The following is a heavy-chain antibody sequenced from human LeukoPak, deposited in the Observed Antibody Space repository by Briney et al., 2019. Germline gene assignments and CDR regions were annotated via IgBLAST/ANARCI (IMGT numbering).Heavy chain of an antibody. CDR1: GGTFSSYA. CDR2: IIPIFGTA. J-gene: IGHJ1*01. D-gene: IGHD1-26*01. V-gene: IGHV1-69*05. CDR3: ARDGMGATISRGEYFQH. Sequence: GASVKVSCKASGGTFSSYAISWVRQAPGQGLEWMGRIIPIFGTANYAQKFQGRVTITTDESTSTAYMELSSLRSEDTAVYYCARDGMGATISRGEYFQHWGQGTLVTVSS.